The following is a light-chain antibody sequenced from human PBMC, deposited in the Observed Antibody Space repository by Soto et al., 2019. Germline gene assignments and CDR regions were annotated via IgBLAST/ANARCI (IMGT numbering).Light chain of an antibody. CDR2: GAS. V-gene: IGKV3-20*01. Sequence: IVLTQSPGTLSLSPGDRATLSCRATHTITNSYLAWYQQKPGQAPRLLIYGASSRATDIPDRFIGSGSGTYFTLTISRLETEDFAVYYCKRYGSSTTFGQGTKVEVK. CDR3: KRYGSSTT. J-gene: IGKJ1*01. CDR1: HTITNSY.